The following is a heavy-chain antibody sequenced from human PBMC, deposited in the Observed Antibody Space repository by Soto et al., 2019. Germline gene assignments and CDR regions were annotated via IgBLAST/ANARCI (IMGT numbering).Heavy chain of an antibody. J-gene: IGHJ5*02. D-gene: IGHD2-2*01. Sequence: EVQLLESGGGLVQPGGSLRLSCVASGFSFSTYAMSWVRQAPGKGLEWVSGISAGGGNTYYADSVGGRFTISRDNSTPTLYLQISSLRAEDTALYYCAKHFEYQLLSWFDPWGQGTLVTVSS. CDR1: GFSFSTYA. CDR3: AKHFEYQLLSWFDP. V-gene: IGHV3-23*01. CDR2: ISAGGGNT.